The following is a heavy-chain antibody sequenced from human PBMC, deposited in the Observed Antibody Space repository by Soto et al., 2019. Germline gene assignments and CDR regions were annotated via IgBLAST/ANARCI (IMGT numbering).Heavy chain of an antibody. CDR2: MNPNSGNT. CDR1: GYTFTSYD. Sequence: ASVKVSCKASGYTFTSYDINWVRQATGQGLEWMGWMNPNSGNTGYAQKFQGRVTMTRNTSISTAYMELSNLRSEDTAVYYCARGGRGYYDSCGPPRGYGMDVWGQGTTVTVSS. D-gene: IGHD3-22*01. J-gene: IGHJ6*02. V-gene: IGHV1-8*01. CDR3: ARGGRGYYDSCGPPRGYGMDV.